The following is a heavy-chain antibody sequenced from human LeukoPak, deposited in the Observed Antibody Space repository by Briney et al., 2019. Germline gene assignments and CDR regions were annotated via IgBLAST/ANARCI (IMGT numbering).Heavy chain of an antibody. CDR2: ISGSGNIT. CDR3: AKDESVVRDFVAVHVY. CDR1: GFTFSSHA. Sequence: PGGSLRLSCAAAGFTFSSHAMSWVRQAPGKGLEWVSIISGSGNITYYADSVKGRFTISRDNFKNTLYLQMNSLRAEDTAVYYCAKDESVVRDFVAVHVYWGQGTLVTVSS. D-gene: IGHD2-2*01. J-gene: IGHJ4*02. V-gene: IGHV3-23*01.